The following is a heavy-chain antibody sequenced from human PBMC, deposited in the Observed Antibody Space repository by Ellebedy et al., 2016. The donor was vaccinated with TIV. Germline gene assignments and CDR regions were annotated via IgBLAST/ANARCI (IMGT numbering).Heavy chain of an antibody. V-gene: IGHV1-8*02. D-gene: IGHD4-17*01. CDR1: GYTFTSYG. J-gene: IGHJ4*02. Sequence: ASVKVSCKASGYTFTSYGINWVRQATGQGLEWMGWMNPNSGNTGYAQKFQGRVTMTRNTSISTAYMELSSLRSEDTAVYYCAGDLTVTTGRDYWGQGTLVTVSS. CDR3: AGDLTVTTGRDY. CDR2: MNPNSGNT.